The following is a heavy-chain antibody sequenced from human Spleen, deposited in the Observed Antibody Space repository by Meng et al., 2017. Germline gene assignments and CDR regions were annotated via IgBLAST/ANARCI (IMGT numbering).Heavy chain of an antibody. Sequence: SVKVSCKASGGTFSSYAISWVRQAPGQGLEWMGGIIPIFGTANYAQKFQGRVTITADESTSTAYMELSSLRSEDTAVYYCARDRGDGYDSWGYWGQGTLVTVSS. CDR2: IIPIFGTA. CDR3: ARDRGDGYDSWGY. J-gene: IGHJ4*02. V-gene: IGHV1-69*13. CDR1: GGTFSSYA. D-gene: IGHD5-12*01.